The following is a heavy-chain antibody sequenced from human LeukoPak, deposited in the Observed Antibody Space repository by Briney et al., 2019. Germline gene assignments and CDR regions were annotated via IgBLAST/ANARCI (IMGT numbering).Heavy chain of an antibody. CDR3: ARGTSGSYPLNDAFDI. D-gene: IGHD1-26*01. V-gene: IGHV1-69*05. J-gene: IGHJ3*02. Sequence: ASVKVSCKASGGTFSSYAISRVRQAPGQGLEWMGRIIPIFGTANYAQKFQGRVTITTDESTSTAYMELSSLRSEDTAVYYCARGTSGSYPLNDAFDIWGQGTMVTVSS. CDR1: GGTFSSYA. CDR2: IIPIFGTA.